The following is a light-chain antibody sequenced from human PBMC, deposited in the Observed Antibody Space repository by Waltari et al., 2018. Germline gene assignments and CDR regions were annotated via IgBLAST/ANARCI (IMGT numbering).Light chain of an antibody. Sequence: QSALTQPASVSGSPGQSITISSTGTNNDIGSYKLVSWYQKHPGKAPKVIIFAVNKRPSGVSNRFSGSKSGNTASLTVSGLHPEDEADYYCCSYAGTPRVVFGGGTKLTVL. CDR3: CSYAGTPRVV. J-gene: IGLJ2*01. CDR1: NNDIGSYKL. V-gene: IGLV2-23*02. CDR2: AVN.